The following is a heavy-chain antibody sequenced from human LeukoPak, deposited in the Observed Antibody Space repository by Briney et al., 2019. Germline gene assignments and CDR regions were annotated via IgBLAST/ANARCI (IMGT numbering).Heavy chain of an antibody. V-gene: IGHV4-59*02. CDR1: GGSVSSYY. D-gene: IGHD5-18*01. CDR3: ATGYSYDNYFDY. Sequence: PSETLSLTCTVSGGSVSSYYWSWIRQPPGKGLEWIGYIYHSGSTNYNPSLKSRVTISVDTSKNQFSLKLSSVTAADTAVYYCATGYSYDNYFDYWGQGTLVTVSS. J-gene: IGHJ4*02. CDR2: IYHSGST.